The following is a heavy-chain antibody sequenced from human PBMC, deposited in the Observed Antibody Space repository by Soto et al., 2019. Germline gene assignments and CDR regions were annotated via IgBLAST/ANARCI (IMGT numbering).Heavy chain of an antibody. Sequence: VSVTLSCQTSGYTISIYGISWVRQAPGQGLEWMGWISAYNGNTNYAQKLQGGVTMTTDTSTSTAYMELRSLRSDDTAVYYCARAPYDFWSGYYVNYFDYWGQGTLVTVSS. CDR1: GYTISIYG. CDR3: ARAPYDFWSGYYVNYFDY. V-gene: IGHV1-18*01. CDR2: ISAYNGNT. D-gene: IGHD3-3*01. J-gene: IGHJ4*02.